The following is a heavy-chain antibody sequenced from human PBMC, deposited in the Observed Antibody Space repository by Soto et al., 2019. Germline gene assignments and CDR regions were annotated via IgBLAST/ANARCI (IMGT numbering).Heavy chain of an antibody. CDR1: GVSISSSSYY. D-gene: IGHD4-17*01. Sequence: PXGTLSLTCTVAGVSISSSSYYWGWIRQPPGKGLEWIGSIYYSGSTYYNPSLKSRVTISVDTSKNQFSLKLSSVTAADTAVYYCARRGPTVTRYYYYGMDAWGQGTTVTVSS. CDR3: ARRGPTVTRYYYYGMDA. V-gene: IGHV4-39*01. J-gene: IGHJ6*02. CDR2: IYYSGST.